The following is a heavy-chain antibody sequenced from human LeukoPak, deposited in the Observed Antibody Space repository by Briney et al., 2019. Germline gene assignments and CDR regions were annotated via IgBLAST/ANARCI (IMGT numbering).Heavy chain of an antibody. CDR2: INHSGST. CDR3: VTGEGSSWYHDY. Sequence: SETLSLTCAVYDGSFNHYYWSWIRQPPGKGLEWIGEINHSGSTNYNPSLKSRVTISVDTSKNQFSLKLSSVTAADTAVYYCVTGEGSSWYHDYWGQGTLVTVSS. V-gene: IGHV4-34*01. J-gene: IGHJ4*02. CDR1: DGSFNHYY. D-gene: IGHD6-13*01.